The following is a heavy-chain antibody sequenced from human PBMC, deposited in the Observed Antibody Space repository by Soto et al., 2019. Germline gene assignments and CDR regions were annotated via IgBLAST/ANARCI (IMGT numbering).Heavy chain of an antibody. D-gene: IGHD2-15*01. CDR2: IYSGGST. J-gene: IGHJ4*02. CDR1: GFTVSSNY. Sequence: SGFTVSSNYMSWVRQAPGKGLEWVSVIYSGGSTYYADSVKGRFTISRDNSKNTLYLQMNSLRAEDTAVYYCAKDVVAATEYYFDYWGQGTLVTVSS. CDR3: AKDVVAATEYYFDY. V-gene: IGHV3-66*01.